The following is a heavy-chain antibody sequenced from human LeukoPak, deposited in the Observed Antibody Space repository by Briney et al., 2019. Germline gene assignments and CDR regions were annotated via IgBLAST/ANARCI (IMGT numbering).Heavy chain of an antibody. V-gene: IGHV4-34*01. CDR2: INHSGST. Sequence: SETLSLTCAVYGGSFSGYYWSWIRQPPGKGLEWIGEINHSGSTNYNPSLKSRVTISVDTSKNQFSLKLSSVTAADTAVYYCAREPSGYVWGSYRYTFNDAFDIWGQGTMVTVSS. CDR3: AREPSGYVWGSYRYTFNDAFDI. CDR1: GGSFSGYY. J-gene: IGHJ3*02. D-gene: IGHD3-16*02.